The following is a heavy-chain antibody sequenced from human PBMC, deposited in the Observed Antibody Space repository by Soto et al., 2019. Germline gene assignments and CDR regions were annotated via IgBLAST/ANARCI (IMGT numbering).Heavy chain of an antibody. CDR3: ARQGDFWSGSGDFDY. D-gene: IGHD3-3*01. CDR2: IYYNGFT. V-gene: IGHV4-39*01. Sequence: QLQLHESGPGLVKPSETLSHTCSVSGGSISSNNYYWGWIRQPPGKGLEWIGNIYYNGFTYYNPSLKSRVTISVDTSKNQFSLKLTSVTATDTAVYYCARQGDFWSGSGDFDYWGQGILVPVSS. J-gene: IGHJ4*02. CDR1: GGSISSNNYY.